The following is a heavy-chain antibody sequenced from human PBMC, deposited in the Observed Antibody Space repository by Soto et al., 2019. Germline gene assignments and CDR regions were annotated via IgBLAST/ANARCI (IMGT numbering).Heavy chain of an antibody. V-gene: IGHV3-49*03. Sequence: PGGSLRLSCTASGFTFGDYAMSWFRQAPGKGLEWVGFIRSKAYGGTTEYAASVKGRFTISRDDSKSIAYLQMNSLKTEDTAVYYCTRGAYCSGGSCYSGNWFDPWGQGTLVTVSS. CDR2: IRSKAYGGTT. CDR1: GFTFGDYA. J-gene: IGHJ5*02. CDR3: TRGAYCSGGSCYSGNWFDP. D-gene: IGHD2-15*01.